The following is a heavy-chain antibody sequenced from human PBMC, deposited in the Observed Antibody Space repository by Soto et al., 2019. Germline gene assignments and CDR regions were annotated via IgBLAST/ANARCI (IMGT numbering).Heavy chain of an antibody. CDR3: ARRSPSLNAFYI. V-gene: IGHV3-48*01. CDR2: ISSGGGSI. Sequence: EVQLVESGGGLVQPGGSLRLSCAASGFTFSSYSMNWVRQAPGKGLEWVSYISSGGGSIYYADSVKGRFTISRDNAKNSLYLQMNSLRGEDTAVYYCARRSPSLNAFYIWGQGTMVTVSS. CDR1: GFTFSSYS. J-gene: IGHJ3*02.